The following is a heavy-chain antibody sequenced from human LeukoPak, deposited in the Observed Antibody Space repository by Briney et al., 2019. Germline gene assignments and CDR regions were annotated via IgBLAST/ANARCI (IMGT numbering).Heavy chain of an antibody. Sequence: PGGSLRLSCAASGFTFSSYWMSWVRQAPGKGLERVANIKQDGSEKYYVDSVKGRFTISRDNAKNSLYLQMNSLRAEDTAVYYCARETTSYDFWSGYVERFDYYYYMDVWGKGTTVTVSS. D-gene: IGHD3-3*01. J-gene: IGHJ6*03. CDR3: ARETTSYDFWSGYVERFDYYYYMDV. CDR1: GFTFSSYW. V-gene: IGHV3-7*01. CDR2: IKQDGSEK.